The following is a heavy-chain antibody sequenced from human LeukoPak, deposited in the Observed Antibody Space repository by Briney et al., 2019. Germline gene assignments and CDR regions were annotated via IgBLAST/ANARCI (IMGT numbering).Heavy chain of an antibody. V-gene: IGHV4-31*03. CDR1: GGSISSGGYY. D-gene: IGHD2/OR15-2a*01. Sequence: SETLSLTCTVSGGSISSGGYYWSWIRQPPGKGLEWIGYVHHSGSTYYNPSLKSRVTISVDTSKNQFSLKLSSVTAADTAVYYCAKTPKLYGFDIWGQGTMVTVSS. CDR3: AKTPKLYGFDI. J-gene: IGHJ3*02. CDR2: VHHSGST.